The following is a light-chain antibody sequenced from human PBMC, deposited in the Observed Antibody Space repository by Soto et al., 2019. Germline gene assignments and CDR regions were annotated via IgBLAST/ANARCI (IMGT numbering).Light chain of an antibody. CDR3: QQRSNWPPLT. CDR1: QSISRY. V-gene: IGKV3-11*01. Sequence: EIVLTQSPATLSLSPGERATLSCRASQSISRYLAWYQHKPGQAPRLLIYDTSNRATGIPARFSGSGSGTDFTLPISSLEPEDSAVYYCQQRSNWPPLTFGGGTKVEIK. CDR2: DTS. J-gene: IGKJ4*01.